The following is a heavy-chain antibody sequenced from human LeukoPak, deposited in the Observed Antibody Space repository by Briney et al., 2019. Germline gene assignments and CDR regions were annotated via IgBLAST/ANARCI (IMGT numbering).Heavy chain of an antibody. V-gene: IGHV3-21*01. Sequence: GGSLRLSCAASGFTFSSNAMNWVRQAPGKGREWVSCISTSSRYIYYADSVKGRFTISRDDAKNSLYLQMNSLRAEDTAVYYCAKSDSSSSWYYYYGMDVWGQGTTVTVSS. J-gene: IGHJ6*02. CDR2: ISTSSRYI. CDR3: AKSDSSSSWYYYYGMDV. D-gene: IGHD6-13*01. CDR1: GFTFSSNA.